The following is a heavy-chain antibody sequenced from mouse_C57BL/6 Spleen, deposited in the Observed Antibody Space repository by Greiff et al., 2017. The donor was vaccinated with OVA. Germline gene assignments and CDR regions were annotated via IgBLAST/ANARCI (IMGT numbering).Heavy chain of an antibody. CDR2: IDPSDSYT. J-gene: IGHJ4*01. D-gene: IGHD1-1*01. V-gene: IGHV1-50*01. CDR3: ARPYYYGSSYPYAMDY. Sequence: VQLQQPGAELVKPGASVKLSCKASGYTFTSYWMQWVKQRPGQGLEWIGEIDPSDSYTNYNQKFKGKATLTVDTSSSTAYMQLSSLTSEDSAVYYCARPYYYGSSYPYAMDYWGQGTSVTVSS. CDR1: GYTFTSYW.